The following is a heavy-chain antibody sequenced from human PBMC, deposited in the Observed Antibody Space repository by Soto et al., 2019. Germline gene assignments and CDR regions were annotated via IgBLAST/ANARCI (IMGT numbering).Heavy chain of an antibody. CDR3: ARVRDTAMVWYYYGMDV. V-gene: IGHV1-18*01. J-gene: IGHJ6*02. D-gene: IGHD5-18*01. Sequence: VKVSCKASGYTFTSYGISWVRQAPGQGLEWMGWISAYNGSTNYAQKLQGRVTMTTDTSTSTAYMELRSLRSDDTAVYYCARVRDTAMVWYYYGMDVWGQGTAVTVSS. CDR1: GYTFTSYG. CDR2: ISAYNGST.